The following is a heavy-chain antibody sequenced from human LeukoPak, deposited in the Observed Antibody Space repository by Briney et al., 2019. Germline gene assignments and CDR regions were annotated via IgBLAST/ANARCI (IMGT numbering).Heavy chain of an antibody. V-gene: IGHV3-74*01. CDR1: DFGSHH. J-gene: IGHJ4*02. CDR2: VSTDGIGT. D-gene: IGHD6-19*01. Sequence: GGSLRLSCLASDFGSHHMHWVRQAPGKGLVWVSRVSTDGIGTAYAHSVKGRFTISRDNAKNTVYLQMNSLRAEDTAVYYCARGGYSSGLDYWGQGTLVTVSS. CDR3: ARGGYSSGLDY.